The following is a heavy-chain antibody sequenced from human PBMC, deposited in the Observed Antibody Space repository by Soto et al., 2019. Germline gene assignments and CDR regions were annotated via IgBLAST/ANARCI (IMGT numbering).Heavy chain of an antibody. V-gene: IGHV1-69*13. Sequence: SVKVSCKASGGTFSSFTISWVRQAPGQGREWMGGIIPIYGTANYAQKFQGRVTITADASTRTAYMELSGLRSEDTAVYYCAKDRRADWESYYYYAMDVWGQGXTVTVYS. CDR2: IIPIYGTA. CDR1: GGTFSSFT. CDR3: AKDRRADWESYYYYAMDV. D-gene: IGHD1-26*01. J-gene: IGHJ6*02.